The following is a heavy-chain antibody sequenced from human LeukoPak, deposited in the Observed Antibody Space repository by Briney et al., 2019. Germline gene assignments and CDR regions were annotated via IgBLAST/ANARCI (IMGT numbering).Heavy chain of an antibody. D-gene: IGHD1-26*01. CDR3: ARRSRIVGATSYYYYYMDV. CDR1: GYTFTGYY. CDR2: INPNSGGT. V-gene: IGHV1-2*02. Sequence: GASVKVSSKASGYTFTGYYMHWSRQAPGQGLEWMGWINPNSGGTNYAQKFQGRVTMTRDTSISTAYMELSRLRSDDTAVYYCARRSRIVGATSYYYYYMDVWGKGTTVTVSS. J-gene: IGHJ6*03.